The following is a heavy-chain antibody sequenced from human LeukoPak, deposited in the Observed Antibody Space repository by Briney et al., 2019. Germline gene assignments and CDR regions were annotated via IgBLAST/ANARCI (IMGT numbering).Heavy chain of an antibody. CDR1: GGSISSYY. V-gene: IGHV4-4*09. CDR2: IYTSGST. CDR3: ARGIAARNFDY. Sequence: SETLSLTCTVSGGSISSYYWSWIRQPPGKGLEWIGYIYTSGSTNYNPSLKSRVTISVDTSKNQFSLKLSSVTAADTAVYYCARGIAARNFDYWGQGTLVTVSS. D-gene: IGHD6-6*01. J-gene: IGHJ4*02.